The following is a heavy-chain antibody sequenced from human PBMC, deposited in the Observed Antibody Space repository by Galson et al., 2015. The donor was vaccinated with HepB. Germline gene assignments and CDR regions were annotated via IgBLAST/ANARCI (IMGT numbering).Heavy chain of an antibody. Sequence: SLRLSCAASGFTFSSYWMSWVRQAPGKGLEWVANIKQDGSEKYYVDSVRGRFTISRDNAKNSLYLQMNSLRAEDTAVYYCARSRGYSGYENFDYWGQGTLVTVSS. CDR3: ARSRGYSGYENFDY. V-gene: IGHV3-7*03. D-gene: IGHD5-12*01. J-gene: IGHJ4*02. CDR2: IKQDGSEK. CDR1: GFTFSSYW.